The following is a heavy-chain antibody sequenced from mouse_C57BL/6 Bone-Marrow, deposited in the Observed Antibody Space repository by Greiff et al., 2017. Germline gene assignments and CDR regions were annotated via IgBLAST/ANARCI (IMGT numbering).Heavy chain of an antibody. CDR3: AIISYDYDGFAY. CDR2: IDPSDSYT. CDR1: GYTFTSYW. D-gene: IGHD2-4*01. J-gene: IGHJ3*01. V-gene: IGHV1-69*01. Sequence: QVQLKESGAELVMPGASVKLSCKASGYTFTSYWMHWVKQRPGQGLEWIGEIDPSDSYTNYNQKFKGKSTLTVDKSSSTAYMQLSSLTSEGSAVYYCAIISYDYDGFAYWGQGTLVTVSA.